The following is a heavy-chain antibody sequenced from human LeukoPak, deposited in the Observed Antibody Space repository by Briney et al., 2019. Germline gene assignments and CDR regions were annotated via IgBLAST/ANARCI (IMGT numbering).Heavy chain of an antibody. CDR3: AKELYFGSGSYPDY. J-gene: IGHJ4*02. V-gene: IGHV3-30*02. CDR2: IWYDGSNK. CDR1: RFTFSSYG. D-gene: IGHD3-10*01. Sequence: GGSLRLSCAASRFTFSSYGMHWVRQAPGKGLEWVAVIWYDGSNKYYADSVKGRFTISRDNSKNTVYLQMSSLRPEDTAVYFCAKELYFGSGSYPDYWGQGTLVRVSS.